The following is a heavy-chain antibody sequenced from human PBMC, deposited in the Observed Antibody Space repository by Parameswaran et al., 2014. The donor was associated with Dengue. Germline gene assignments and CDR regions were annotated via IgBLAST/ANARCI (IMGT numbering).Heavy chain of an antibody. CDR3: ARAGQGTIFGVVIRGGDYYYYMDV. Sequence: KGLEWVSSISSSSSYIYYADSVKGRFTISRDNAKNSLYLQMNSLRAEDTAVYYCARAGQGTIFGVVIRGGDYYYYMDVWGKGTTVTVSS. D-gene: IGHD3-3*01. V-gene: IGHV3-21*01. J-gene: IGHJ6*03. CDR2: ISSSSSYI.